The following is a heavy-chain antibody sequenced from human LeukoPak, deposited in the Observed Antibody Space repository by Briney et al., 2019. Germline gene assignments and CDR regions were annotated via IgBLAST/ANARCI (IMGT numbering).Heavy chain of an antibody. CDR2: INSDGGST. V-gene: IGHV3-74*01. Sequence: PGGSLRLSCAASGFTFSNYWMHWVRQAPGKGLVWVSLINSDGGSTIYADSVKGRFTISRDNAKNTLYLQMNSLRAEDTAVYYCARGLTIFGVVNDAFDFWGQGTMVTVSS. J-gene: IGHJ3*01. D-gene: IGHD3-3*01. CDR3: ARGLTIFGVVNDAFDF. CDR1: GFTFSNYW.